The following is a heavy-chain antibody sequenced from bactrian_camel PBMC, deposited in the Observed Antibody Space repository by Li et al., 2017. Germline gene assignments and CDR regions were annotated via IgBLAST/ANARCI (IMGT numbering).Heavy chain of an antibody. D-gene: IGHD3*01. CDR3: AAGIWVDSCPGRLEGADFGY. Sequence: HVQLVESGGGSVQTGGSLRLSCVVSGHSRGSNCVGWYRLPPGRAPAEREGIAAIRRSGGETWYAGSVKGRFTISKDNVKNTLYLQMNSLKPEDTAMYYCAAGIWVDSCPGRLEGADFGYWGQGTQVTVS. J-gene: IGHJ6*01. CDR2: IRRSGGET. V-gene: IGHV3S55*01. CDR1: GHSRGSNC.